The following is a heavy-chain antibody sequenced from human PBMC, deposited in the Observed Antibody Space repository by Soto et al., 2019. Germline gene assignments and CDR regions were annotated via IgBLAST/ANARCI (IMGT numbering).Heavy chain of an antibody. CDR1: GGSISSGGYY. V-gene: IGHV4-31*03. CDR3: ARAAVDSFDY. D-gene: IGHD5-12*01. Sequence: SETLSRTCTVSGGSISSGGYYWSWIRQHPGKGLEWIGYIYYSGSTYYNPSLKSRVTISVDTSKNQFSLKLSSVTAADTAVYYCARAAVDSFDYWGQGTLVTVSS. CDR2: IYYSGST. J-gene: IGHJ4*02.